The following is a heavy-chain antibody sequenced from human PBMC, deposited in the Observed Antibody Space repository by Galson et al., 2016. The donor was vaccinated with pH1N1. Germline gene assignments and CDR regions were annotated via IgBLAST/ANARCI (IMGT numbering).Heavy chain of an antibody. CDR3: ARDPNQTTLYRRVGGDFGY. D-gene: IGHD1-14*01. J-gene: IGHJ4*02. CDR1: GYSFTSDG. Sequence: SVKVSCKASGYSFTSDGITWVRQAPGQGLEWMGGTIAINGVTKHSQTFQDRVTLTIDTSTSTAYMELSSLRSDDTAIYYCARDPNQTTLYRRVGGDFGYWGPGTLVTVSS. V-gene: IGHV1-18*01. CDR2: TIAINGVT.